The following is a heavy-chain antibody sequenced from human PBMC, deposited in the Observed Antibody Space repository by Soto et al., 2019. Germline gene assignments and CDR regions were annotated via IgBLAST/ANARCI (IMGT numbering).Heavy chain of an antibody. CDR1: GGSVSSGSYY. J-gene: IGHJ4*02. CDR3: ARVSYYDSSGLIDY. V-gene: IGHV4-61*01. CDR2: IYYSGST. D-gene: IGHD3-22*01. Sequence: TSETLSLTCTVSGGSVSSGSYYWSWIRQPPGKGLEWIGYIYYSGSTNYNPSLKSRVTISVDTSKNQFSLKLSSVTAADTAVYYCARVSYYDSSGLIDYWGQGTLVTVSS.